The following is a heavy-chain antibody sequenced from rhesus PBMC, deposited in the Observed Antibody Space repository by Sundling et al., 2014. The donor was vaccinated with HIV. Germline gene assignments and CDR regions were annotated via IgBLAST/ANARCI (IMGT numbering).Heavy chain of an antibody. D-gene: IGHD3-3*01. CDR1: GYTFTDFY. J-gene: IGHJ4*01. Sequence: QVQLVQSGAEVKKPGSSVKVSCKASGYTFTDFYMHWVRQAPRQGLEWMGWINPYNGYTKYAQKFQGRVTMTRDTSTSTAYMELSSLRSEDTAVYYCARGGPDPLGSDYYFDYWGQGVLVTVSS. CDR2: INPYNGYT. CDR3: ARGGPDPLGSDYYFDY. V-gene: IGHV1S2*01.